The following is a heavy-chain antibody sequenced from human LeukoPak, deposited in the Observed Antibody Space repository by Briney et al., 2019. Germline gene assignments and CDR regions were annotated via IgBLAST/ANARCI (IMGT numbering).Heavy chain of an antibody. V-gene: IGHV3-74*01. CDR2: INSDGSST. CDR1: GFTFDDYA. CDR3: AKGGPWFDS. Sequence: PGGSLRLSCAASGFTFDDYAMHWVRQAPGKGLVWVSRINSDGSSTSYADSVKGRFTISRDNAKNTLYLQMNSLRAEDTAVYYCAKGGPWFDSWGQGTLVTVSS. J-gene: IGHJ5*01.